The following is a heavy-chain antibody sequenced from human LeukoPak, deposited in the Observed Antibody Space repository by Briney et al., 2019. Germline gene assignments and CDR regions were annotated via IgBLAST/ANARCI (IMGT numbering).Heavy chain of an antibody. CDR1: GFTFSDYY. D-gene: IGHD4-17*01. Sequence: PGGSLRLSCAASGFTFSDYYMSWIRQAPGKGLEWVSYISSSGSTIYYADSVKGRFTISRDNAKNSLYLQMSSLRSEDTAVYYCARGLLPAGDYVWYFDLWGRGTLVTVSS. CDR2: ISSSGSTI. V-gene: IGHV3-11*01. CDR3: ARGLLPAGDYVWYFDL. J-gene: IGHJ2*01.